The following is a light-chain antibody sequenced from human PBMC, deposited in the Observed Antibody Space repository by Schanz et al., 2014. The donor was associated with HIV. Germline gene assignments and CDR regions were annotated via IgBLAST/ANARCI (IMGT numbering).Light chain of an antibody. J-gene: IGKJ1*01. V-gene: IGKV1-5*03. CDR3: QQYNAYSRT. CDR1: QSVSDW. Sequence: DIQMTQFPSTLSASVGDRVTITCRASQSVSDWLAWYQQKPGKAPNLLISEASILESGVPSRFSGSGSGTEFTLSISSLQPDDFATYYCQQYNAYSRTFGQGTKVEIK. CDR2: EAS.